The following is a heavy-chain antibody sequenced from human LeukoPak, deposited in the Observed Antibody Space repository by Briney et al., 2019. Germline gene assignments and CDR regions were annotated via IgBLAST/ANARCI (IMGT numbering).Heavy chain of an antibody. CDR2: ISASGRST. J-gene: IGHJ4*02. V-gene: IGHV3-23*01. D-gene: IGHD3-10*01. CDR3: AKSLWFGELFSYHDY. Sequence: PGGSLRLSCAASGFNSGNNGMSWVRQAPGKGLEWVSGISASGRSTYYADSVKGRFTISRDNARSTLWLQMNSLRAEDTAVYYCAKSLWFGELFSYHDYWGQGNLVTVSS. CDR1: GFNSGNNG.